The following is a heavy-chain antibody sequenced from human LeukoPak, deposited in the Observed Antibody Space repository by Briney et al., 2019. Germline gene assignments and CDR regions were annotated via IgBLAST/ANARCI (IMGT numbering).Heavy chain of an antibody. CDR3: ARGYYYDSSGYTPPSYWYFDL. Sequence: PSETLSLTCNVSGYSISSGYYWGWIRQPPGKGLEWIGNIYHSGSTYYNPSLKSRVTISVDTSKNQFSLKLSSVTAADTAVYYCARGYYYDSSGYTPPSYWYFDLWGRGTLVTVSS. CDR2: IYHSGST. J-gene: IGHJ2*01. V-gene: IGHV4-38-2*02. D-gene: IGHD3-22*01. CDR1: GYSISSGYY.